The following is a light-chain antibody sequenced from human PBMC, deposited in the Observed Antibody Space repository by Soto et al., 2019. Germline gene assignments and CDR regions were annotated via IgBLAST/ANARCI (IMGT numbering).Light chain of an antibody. CDR1: SGSVSTSYY. Sequence: QTVVTQEPSFSVSPGGTVTLTCGLSSGSVSTSYYPSWYQQTPGQAPRTLIHSTNTRSSGVPDRFSGSILGNKAALTITGAQADDESEYYCVLYMGSGIWVFGGGTKVTVL. CDR2: STN. CDR3: VLYMGSGIWV. J-gene: IGLJ3*02. V-gene: IGLV8-61*01.